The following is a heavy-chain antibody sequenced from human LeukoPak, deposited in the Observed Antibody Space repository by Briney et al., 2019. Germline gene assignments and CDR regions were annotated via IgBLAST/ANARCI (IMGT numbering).Heavy chain of an antibody. CDR3: ARDQTQTDGGYSYGFDP. CDR2: ISSSSSYI. V-gene: IGHV3-21*01. Sequence: GGSLRLSCAASGFTFSSYSMNWVRQAPGKGLEWVSSISSSSSYIYYADSVKGRFTISRDNAKNSLYLQMNSLRAEDTAVYYCARDQTQTDGGYSYGFDPWGQGTLVTVSS. D-gene: IGHD5-18*01. J-gene: IGHJ5*02. CDR1: GFTFSSYS.